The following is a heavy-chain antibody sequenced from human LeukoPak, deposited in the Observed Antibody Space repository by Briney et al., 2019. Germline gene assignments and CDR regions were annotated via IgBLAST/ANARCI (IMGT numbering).Heavy chain of an antibody. D-gene: IGHD6-13*01. CDR2: ISGSDGST. Sequence: GGSLRLSCAASGFTFSRFAMSGVRQAPGKGLEWVSGISGSDGSTYYADSVKGRFTISRDNSKNTLYVQMNSLGAEDTAVYYCAKDRFGAAAGYDAYDIWGQGTMVTVSS. J-gene: IGHJ3*02. CDR3: AKDRFGAAAGYDAYDI. CDR1: GFTFSRFA. V-gene: IGHV3-23*01.